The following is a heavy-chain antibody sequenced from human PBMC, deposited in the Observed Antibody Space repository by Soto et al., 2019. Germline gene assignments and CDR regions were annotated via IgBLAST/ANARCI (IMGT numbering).Heavy chain of an antibody. Sequence: ASVKVSCKASGYTFTSYGISRVRQAPGQGLEWMGWISAYNGNTNYAQKLQGRVTMTTDTSTSTAYMELRSLRSDDTAVYYCARGEIVVVPAAIGYYYYYMDVWGKGTTVTVSS. D-gene: IGHD2-2*02. CDR3: ARGEIVVVPAAIGYYYYYMDV. CDR2: ISAYNGNT. J-gene: IGHJ6*03. V-gene: IGHV1-18*01. CDR1: GYTFTSYG.